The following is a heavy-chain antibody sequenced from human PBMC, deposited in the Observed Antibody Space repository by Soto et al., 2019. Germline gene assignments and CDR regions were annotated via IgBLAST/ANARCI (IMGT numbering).Heavy chain of an antibody. Sequence: PSETLSLTCAVYGGSFNDYYWNWIRQPPGKGLEWIGTIYHSGSTYYNPSLKSRVTISVDASENHFSLKLSSVTAADTAVYYCARVGPYCGGDCYSPPPWGQGTLVTVSS. D-gene: IGHD2-21*02. CDR1: GGSFNDYY. J-gene: IGHJ5*02. CDR2: IYHSGST. V-gene: IGHV4-34*01. CDR3: ARVGPYCGGDCYSPPP.